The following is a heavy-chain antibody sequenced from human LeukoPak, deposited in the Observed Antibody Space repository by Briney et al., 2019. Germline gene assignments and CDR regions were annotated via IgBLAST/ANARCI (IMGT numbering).Heavy chain of an antibody. CDR2: ISSNGVNT. CDR1: GFIFSSYV. CDR3: ARASFTSTWHHLGS. J-gene: IGHJ4*02. D-gene: IGHD2-2*01. V-gene: IGHV3-64*01. Sequence: GGSLRLSCAASGFIFSSYVMHWVRQAPGKGLEYVSSISSNGVNTYYANSVKGRFTISRDNSKNTLYLQMGSLRAEDMAVYYCARASFTSTWHHLGSWGQGTLVTVSS.